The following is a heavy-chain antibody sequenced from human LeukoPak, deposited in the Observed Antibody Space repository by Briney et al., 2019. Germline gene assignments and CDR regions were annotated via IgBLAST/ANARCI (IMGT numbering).Heavy chain of an antibody. J-gene: IGHJ6*02. V-gene: IGHV3-11*01. D-gene: IGHD3-16*01. Sequence: GGSLRLSCAASGFTFSDYYTSWIRQAPGKGLEWVSYISSSGSTIYYADSVKGRFTISRDNAKNSLYLQMNSLRAEDTAVYYCARDLKLGYYYGMDVWGQGTTVTVSS. CDR1: GFTFSDYY. CDR2: ISSSGSTI. CDR3: ARDLKLGYYYGMDV.